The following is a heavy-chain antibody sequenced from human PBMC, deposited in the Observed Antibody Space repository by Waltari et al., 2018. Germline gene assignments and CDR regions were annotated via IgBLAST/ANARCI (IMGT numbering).Heavy chain of an antibody. J-gene: IGHJ4*02. CDR2: ARNKAQGYIT. V-gene: IGHV3-72*01. CDR3: ASRHSGSSDY. Sequence: EVRLVESGGGLVQPGGSLRLSCAISGFTFSDHYIDWVRQAPGKGLEWVGRARNKAQGYITEYAASVKGRFIISRDDSKNSLYLQMDSLKTEDTAMYYCASRHSGSSDYWGQGTLVTVSS. CDR1: GFTFSDHY. D-gene: IGHD1-26*01.